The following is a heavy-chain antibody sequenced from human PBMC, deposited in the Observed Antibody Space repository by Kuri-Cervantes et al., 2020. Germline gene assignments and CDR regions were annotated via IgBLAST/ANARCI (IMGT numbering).Heavy chain of an antibody. CDR2: INPNSGGT. J-gene: IGHJ3*02. Sequence: ASVKVSCKASGYTFSGNYIHWVRRAPGQGLEWMGWINPNSGGTNYAQKFQGRVTLTRDTSISTAYMELSRLRSDDTAVYYCARDLRQWLGNDAFDIWGQGTMVTVSS. V-gene: IGHV1-2*02. D-gene: IGHD6-19*01. CDR1: GYTFSGNY. CDR3: ARDLRQWLGNDAFDI.